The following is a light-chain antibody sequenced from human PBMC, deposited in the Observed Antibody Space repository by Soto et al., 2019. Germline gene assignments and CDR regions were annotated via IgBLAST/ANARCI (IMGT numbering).Light chain of an antibody. J-gene: IGLJ2*01. CDR2: RNK. CDR1: SANIGSNH. CDR3: ASWDDSLNAVV. V-gene: IGLV1-47*01. Sequence: QSVLTQPPSASETPGQTVTISCSGSSANIGSNHVYWYQQSPGTPPKVVMYRNKHRPSGVLDRFSGSKSGTSASLAISGLRSEDESVYYCASWDDSLNAVVFGGGTKLTVL.